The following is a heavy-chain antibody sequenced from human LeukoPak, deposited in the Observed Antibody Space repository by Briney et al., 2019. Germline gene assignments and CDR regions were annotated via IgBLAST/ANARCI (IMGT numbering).Heavy chain of an antibody. CDR3: ARDPPSVGSTTFFDY. J-gene: IGHJ4*02. Sequence: ASVKVSCKASGYTFTSNYLHWVRQAPGQGLEWMGIINPSGGTTSYAQKFQGRVTMTRDMSTSTVYMELSSLRSEDTAVYYCARDPPSVGSTTFFDYWAQGTLVTVSS. CDR2: INPSGGTT. CDR1: GYTFTSNY. V-gene: IGHV1-46*01. D-gene: IGHD1-26*01.